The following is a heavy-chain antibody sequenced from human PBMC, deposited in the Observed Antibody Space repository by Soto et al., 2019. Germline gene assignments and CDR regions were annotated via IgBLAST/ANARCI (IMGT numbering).Heavy chain of an antibody. D-gene: IGHD3-10*01. Sequence: QMPLVQSGPEVKKPGTSVKVSCKASGFTFTSSAMQWVRQARGQRLEWIGWIVVGSGNTNYAQKFQERVTITRDMSTSTAYMELSSLRSEDTAVYYCAADSRTYGSGSYYNGDFDYWGQGTLVTVSS. CDR2: IVVGSGNT. CDR3: AADSRTYGSGSYYNGDFDY. CDR1: GFTFTSSA. V-gene: IGHV1-58*02. J-gene: IGHJ4*02.